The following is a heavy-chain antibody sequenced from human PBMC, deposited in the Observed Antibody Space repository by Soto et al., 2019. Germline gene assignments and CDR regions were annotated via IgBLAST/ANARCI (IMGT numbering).Heavy chain of an antibody. CDR1: GGSISSYY. J-gene: IGHJ4*02. D-gene: IGHD6-13*01. V-gene: IGHV4-59*01. CDR2: IYYSGST. Sequence: PSETLSLTCTVSGGSISSYYWSWIRQPPGKGLEWIGYIYYSGSTNYNPSLKSRVTISVDTSKNQFSLKLSSVTAADTAVYYCARGHSSSWKRTTYFDYWGQGTLVTVSS. CDR3: ARGHSSSWKRTTYFDY.